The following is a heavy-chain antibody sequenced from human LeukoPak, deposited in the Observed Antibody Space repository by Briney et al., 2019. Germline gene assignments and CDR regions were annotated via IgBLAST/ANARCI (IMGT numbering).Heavy chain of an antibody. CDR1: GFTFSTYG. D-gene: IGHD3-9*01. CDR2: ISASGVST. V-gene: IGHV3-23*01. CDR3: AKDGGEYYDILTGYYPRLYYMDV. Sequence: GGTFRLPCVASGFTFSTYGMSGVRPAPGKGLGWVSAISASGVSTYYADSVKGRFTISRDNSKNTLYLQMNSLRAEDTAVYYCAKDGGEYYDILTGYYPRLYYMDVWGKGTTVTISS. J-gene: IGHJ6*03.